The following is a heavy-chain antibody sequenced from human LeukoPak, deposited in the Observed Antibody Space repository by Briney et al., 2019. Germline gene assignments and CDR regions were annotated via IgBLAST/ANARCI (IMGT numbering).Heavy chain of an antibody. D-gene: IGHD6-13*01. CDR2: INPNSGGT. CDR3: ARDPRAAAGLDY. Sequence: ASVKVSCKASGGTFSSYAISWVRQAPGQGLEWMGWINPNSGGTNYAQKFQGRVTMTRDTSISTAYMELSRLRSDDTAVYYCARDPRAAAGLDYWGQGTLVTVPS. V-gene: IGHV1-2*02. CDR1: GGTFSSYA. J-gene: IGHJ4*02.